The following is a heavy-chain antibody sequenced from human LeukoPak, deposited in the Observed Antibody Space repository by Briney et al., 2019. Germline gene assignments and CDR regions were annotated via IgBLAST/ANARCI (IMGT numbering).Heavy chain of an antibody. CDR2: IYPGDSDT. CDR1: GYSFTSFW. Sequence: GESLKISCKGSGYSFTSFWIAWVRQMPGKKMEWMGIIYPGDSDTRYSPSFQGQVTISADKSISTAYLQWSSLKASDTAMYYCARPHYDSSGYYYGMDVWGQGTTVTVSS. V-gene: IGHV5-51*01. J-gene: IGHJ6*02. D-gene: IGHD3-22*01. CDR3: ARPHYDSSGYYYGMDV.